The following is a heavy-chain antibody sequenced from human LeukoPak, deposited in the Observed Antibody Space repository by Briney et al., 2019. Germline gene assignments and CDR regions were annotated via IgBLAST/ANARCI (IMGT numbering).Heavy chain of an antibody. J-gene: IGHJ4*02. CDR3: AKELDTMFFDY. V-gene: IGHV3-43*01. Sequence: GGSLRLSCATSGFNFDRYTIHWVRQAPGKGLGWVSLAGWAGGTTYYSDSVRGRFTISRDSGKNSVYLQMNSLTTDDTAFYFCAKELDTMFFDYWGQGALVTVSS. CDR2: AGWAGGTT. CDR1: GFNFDRYT. D-gene: IGHD5-18*01.